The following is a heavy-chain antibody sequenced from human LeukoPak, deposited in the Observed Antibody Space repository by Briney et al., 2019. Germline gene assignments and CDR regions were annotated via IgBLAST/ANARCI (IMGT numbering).Heavy chain of an antibody. CDR2: ISSSSSYI. D-gene: IGHD3-10*01. Sequence: GALGLSCAASGFPFSSYSMNWVRQAPGKGLEWVSSISSSSSYIYYADSVKGRFTISRDNAKNSLYLQMNSLRAEDTAVYYCAREEEYYYGSGSYFDYWGQGTLVTVSS. V-gene: IGHV3-21*01. CDR1: GFPFSSYS. J-gene: IGHJ4*02. CDR3: AREEEYYYGSGSYFDY.